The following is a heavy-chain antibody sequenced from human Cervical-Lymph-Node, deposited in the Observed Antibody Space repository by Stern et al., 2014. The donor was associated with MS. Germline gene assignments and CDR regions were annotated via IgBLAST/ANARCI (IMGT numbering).Heavy chain of an antibody. CDR2: IWYDGSNP. D-gene: IGHD6-13*01. CDR1: GFSFSRYA. V-gene: IGHV3-33*01. Sequence: VQLLESGGGVVQPGRSLRLSCAASGFSFSRYAMHWVRQAPGKGLEWVALIWYDGSNPYYADSVTGLFTISRDNFKNTLYLQMNSLRAEDTAVYYCASAYSSSHYYFDYWGQGTLVTVSS. J-gene: IGHJ4*02. CDR3: ASAYSSSHYYFDY.